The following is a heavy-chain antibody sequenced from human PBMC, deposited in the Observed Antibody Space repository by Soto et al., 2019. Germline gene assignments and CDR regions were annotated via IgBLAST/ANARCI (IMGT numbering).Heavy chain of an antibody. CDR2: ISGSGGST. J-gene: IGHJ6*02. D-gene: IGHD4-17*01. CDR1: GFTFSSYA. CDR3: AKDLGGDYVGYYYYGMDV. Sequence: GGSLRLSCAASGFTFSSYAMSWVRQAPGKGLEWVSAISGSGGSTYYADSVKGRFTISRDNSKNTLYLQMNSLRAEDTAVYYCAKDLGGDYVGYYYYGMDVWGQGTTVTVSS. V-gene: IGHV3-23*01.